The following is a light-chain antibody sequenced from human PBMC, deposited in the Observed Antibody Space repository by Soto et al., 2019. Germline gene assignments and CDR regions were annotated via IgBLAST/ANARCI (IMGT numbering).Light chain of an antibody. CDR1: QDITIW. V-gene: IGKV1-5*01. Sequence: IQMTQSPSTLSASVGDRVTITCRASQDITIWLAWYQQKPGQAPKVLIYDASTFQSGVPSRFSGSGSGTEFTLTISSVQPDDFASYYCQQYQTFSPYTFGQGTQLEIK. J-gene: IGKJ2*01. CDR3: QQYQTFSPYT. CDR2: DAS.